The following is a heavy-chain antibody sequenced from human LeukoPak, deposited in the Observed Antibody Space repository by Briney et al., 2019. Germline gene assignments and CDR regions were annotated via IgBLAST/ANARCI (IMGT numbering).Heavy chain of an antibody. CDR2: IYTSGST. CDR1: GGSISSGSYY. J-gene: IGHJ6*03. Sequence: SQTLSLTCTVSGGSISSGSYYWSWIRQPAGTGLEWIGRIYTSGSTNYNPSLKSRVTISVDTSKNQFSLKLSSVTAADTAVYYCARDQKGDLNYYYMDVWGKGTTVTVSS. V-gene: IGHV4-61*02. CDR3: ARDQKGDLNYYYMDV.